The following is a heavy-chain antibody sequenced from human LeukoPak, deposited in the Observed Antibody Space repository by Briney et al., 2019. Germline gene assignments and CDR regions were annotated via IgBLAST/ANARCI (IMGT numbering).Heavy chain of an antibody. CDR2: IYPRDSDT. CDR1: GYKFTTYW. D-gene: IGHD6-25*01. CDR3: ARLLAAPYYINF. Sequence: GESLKISCKGSGYKFTTYWIAWMRQMPGQGLEWLGIIYPRDSDTRYSPSFEGQVSISVDTSIDTAYLQWSSVKASDTAMYYCARLLAAPYYINFWGQGTLVTVSS. V-gene: IGHV5-51*01. J-gene: IGHJ4*02.